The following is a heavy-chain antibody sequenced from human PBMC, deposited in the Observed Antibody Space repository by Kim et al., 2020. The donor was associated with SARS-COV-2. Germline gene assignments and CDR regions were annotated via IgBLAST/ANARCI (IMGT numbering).Heavy chain of an antibody. CDR3: AGDQGGYDSFAFDY. Sequence: ADSVKGRFTISRDNSKNTLYLQMNSLRAEDTAVYYCAGDQGGYDSFAFDYWGQGTLVTVSS. J-gene: IGHJ4*02. V-gene: IGHV3-53*01. D-gene: IGHD5-12*01.